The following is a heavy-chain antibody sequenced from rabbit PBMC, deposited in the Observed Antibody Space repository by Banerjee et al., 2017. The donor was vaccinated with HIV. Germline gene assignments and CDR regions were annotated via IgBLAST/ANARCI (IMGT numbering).Heavy chain of an antibody. V-gene: IGHV1S45*01. Sequence: QEQLEESGGDLVKPEGSLTLTCTASGFSFSSSYWICWVRQAPGKGLEWIACIYTDNGNTIYASWAKGRFTISKTSSTTVTLQMTSLTAADTATYFCARDAASSFSSYGMDLWGQGTLVTVS. CDR2: IYTDNGNT. CDR1: GFSFSSSYW. J-gene: IGHJ6*01. CDR3: ARDAASSFSSYGMDL. D-gene: IGHD8-1*01.